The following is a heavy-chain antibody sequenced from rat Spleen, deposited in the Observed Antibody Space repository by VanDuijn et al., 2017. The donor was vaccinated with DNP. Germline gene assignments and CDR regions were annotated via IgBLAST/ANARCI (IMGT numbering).Heavy chain of an antibody. J-gene: IGHJ2*01. V-gene: IGHV5-25*01. CDR3: LRHPDYGYNYFDF. CDR2: TNRRGTST. Sequence: EVQLVESGGGLVQPGRSLKLSCAASGFTFSNYDMTWVRQAPTKGLEWVASTNRRGTSTYHRDSVKGRFTVSRDNAKSTLYLQMDSLGSEDSATYSCLRHPDYGYNYFDFWGQGVLVTVSS. CDR1: GFTFSNYD. D-gene: IGHD1-11*01.